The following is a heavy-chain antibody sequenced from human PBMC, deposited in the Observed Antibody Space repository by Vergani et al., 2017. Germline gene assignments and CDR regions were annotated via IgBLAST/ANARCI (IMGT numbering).Heavy chain of an antibody. J-gene: IGHJ6*02. V-gene: IGHV3-21*01. CDR1: GFTFSSYS. Sequence: EVQLVESGGGLVKPGGSLRLSCAASGFTFSSYSMNWVRQAPGKGLEWVSSISSSSSYIYYADSVKGRFTISRDNAKNSLYLQMNSLRAEDTAVYYCARDTGNDYGENYGMDIWGQGTTVTVSS. CDR3: ARDTGNDYGENYGMDI. CDR2: ISSSSSYI. D-gene: IGHD4-17*01.